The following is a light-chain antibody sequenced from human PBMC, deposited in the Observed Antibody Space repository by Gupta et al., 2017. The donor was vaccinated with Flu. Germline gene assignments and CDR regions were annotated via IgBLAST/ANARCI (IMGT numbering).Light chain of an antibody. Sequence: HSALTQPRSVSGSPRHSVTISCTGPSSDVGAYHFVSLYQHHPGKAPTLTIYDVNKRTSGVPDRFSGSKSGNTASLTISGRQEEDAADYYGCSDAGSDTWVFGGGTKVTVL. J-gene: IGLJ3*02. CDR2: DVN. CDR3: CSDAGSDTWV. V-gene: IGLV2-11*01. CDR1: SSDVGAYHF.